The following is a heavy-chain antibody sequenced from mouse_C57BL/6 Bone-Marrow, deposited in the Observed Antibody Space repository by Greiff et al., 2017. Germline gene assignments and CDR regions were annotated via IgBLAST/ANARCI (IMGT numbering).Heavy chain of an antibody. J-gene: IGHJ3*01. CDR3: ARDEVTTGEWFAY. V-gene: IGHV5-4*01. D-gene: IGHD2-2*01. Sequence: EVKLMESGGGLVKPGGSLKLSCAASGFTFSSYAMSWVRQTPEKRLEWVATISDCGSYTYYPDNVKGRFTISRDNAKNNLYLQMSHLKSEDTAMYYCARDEVTTGEWFAYWGQGTLVTVSA. CDR1: GFTFSSYA. CDR2: ISDCGSYT.